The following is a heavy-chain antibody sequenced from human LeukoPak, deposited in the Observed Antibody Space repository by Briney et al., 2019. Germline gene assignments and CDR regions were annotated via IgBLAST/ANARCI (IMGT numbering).Heavy chain of an antibody. CDR2: ISAYNGNT. V-gene: IGHV1-18*01. D-gene: IGHD2-2*01. Sequence: GASVKVSCKASGYTFTSYGISWVRQAPGQGLEWMGWISAYNGNTNYAQKLQGRVTMTTDTSTSTAYMELRSLRSDDTAVYYCARDPQWTSPFGLIVVVPAATRYGMDVWGQGTTVTVSS. CDR3: ARDPQWTSPFGLIVVVPAATRYGMDV. CDR1: GYTFTSYG. J-gene: IGHJ6*02.